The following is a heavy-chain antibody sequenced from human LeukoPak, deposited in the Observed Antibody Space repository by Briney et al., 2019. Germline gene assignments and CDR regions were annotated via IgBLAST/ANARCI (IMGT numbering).Heavy chain of an antibody. D-gene: IGHD4-11*01. V-gene: IGHV4-30-4*08. CDR2: IYYSGST. CDR1: GGSISSGDYY. CDR3: AVIQYDQVGWFDP. J-gene: IGHJ5*02. Sequence: SQTLSLTCTVSGGSISSGDYYWSWIRQPPGKGLEWIGYIYYSGSTYYNPSLKSRVTISVHTSKNQFSLKLSSVTAADTAVYYCAVIQYDQVGWFDPWGQGTLVTVSS.